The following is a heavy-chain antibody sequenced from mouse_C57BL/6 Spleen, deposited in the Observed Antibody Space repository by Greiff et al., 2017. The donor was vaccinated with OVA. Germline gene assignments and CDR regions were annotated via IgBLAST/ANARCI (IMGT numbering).Heavy chain of an antibody. CDR3: ARGDGEGYFDD. J-gene: IGHJ2*01. Sequence: QVQLQQPGAELVRPGSSVKLSCKASGYTFTSYWMHWVKQRPIQGLEWIGNIDPSDSETHYNQKFKDKATLTVDKSSSTAYMQLSSLTSEDSAVYYGARGDGEGYFDDWGQGTTLTVSS. V-gene: IGHV1-52*01. D-gene: IGHD3-3*01. CDR2: IDPSDSET. CDR1: GYTFTSYW.